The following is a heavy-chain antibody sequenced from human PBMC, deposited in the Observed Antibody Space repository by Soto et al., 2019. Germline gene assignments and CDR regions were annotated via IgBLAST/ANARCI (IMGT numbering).Heavy chain of an antibody. V-gene: IGHV1-18*01. Sequence: ASVKVSCKASGYTFTSYGISWVRQAPGQGLEWMGWISAYNGNTNYAQKLQGRVTMTTDTSTSTAYMELRSLRSYDTAVYYCAREHIVVVTAILSNYYYYGMDVWGQGTTVTVSS. CDR2: ISAYNGNT. J-gene: IGHJ6*02. CDR3: AREHIVVVTAILSNYYYYGMDV. D-gene: IGHD2-21*02. CDR1: GYTFTSYG.